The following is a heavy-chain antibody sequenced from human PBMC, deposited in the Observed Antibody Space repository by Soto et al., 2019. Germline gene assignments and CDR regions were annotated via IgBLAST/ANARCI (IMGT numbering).Heavy chain of an antibody. D-gene: IGHD3-9*01. V-gene: IGHV1-18*01. CDR2: ISAYNGNT. CDR1: GYTFTSYG. Sequence: ASVKVSCKASGYTFTSYGISWVRQAPGQGLEWMGWISAYNGNTNYAQKLQGRVTMTTDTSTSTAYMELRSLRSDDTAVYYCARDHLNYDILPHYYYYGMDVWGQGTTVTVSS. J-gene: IGHJ6*02. CDR3: ARDHLNYDILPHYYYYGMDV.